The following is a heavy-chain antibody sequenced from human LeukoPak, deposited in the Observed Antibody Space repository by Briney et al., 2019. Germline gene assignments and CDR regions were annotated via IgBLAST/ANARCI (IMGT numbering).Heavy chain of an antibody. Sequence: GGSRRLSCAASGFTFSSYSMNWVRQAPGKGLEWVSSISSSSSYIYYADSVKGRFTISRDNSKNTLYLQMNSLRAEDTAVYYCAKRPDYYGSGSRLFFDYWGQGTLVTVSS. J-gene: IGHJ4*02. V-gene: IGHV3-21*04. CDR3: AKRPDYYGSGSRLFFDY. CDR1: GFTFSSYS. D-gene: IGHD3-10*01. CDR2: ISSSSSYI.